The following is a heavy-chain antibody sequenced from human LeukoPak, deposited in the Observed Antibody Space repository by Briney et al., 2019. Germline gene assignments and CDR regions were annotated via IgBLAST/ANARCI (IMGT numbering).Heavy chain of an antibody. CDR3: ARDSSSLDY. J-gene: IGHJ4*02. D-gene: IGHD2-2*01. Sequence: GGSLRLSCAASGFTFSSYAMPWVRQAPGKGLEWVAVISYDGSNEYYADSVKGRFTISRDNSKNTLYLQMNSLRAEDTAVYYCARDSSSLDYWGQGTLVTVSS. V-gene: IGHV3-30-3*01. CDR2: ISYDGSNE. CDR1: GFTFSSYA.